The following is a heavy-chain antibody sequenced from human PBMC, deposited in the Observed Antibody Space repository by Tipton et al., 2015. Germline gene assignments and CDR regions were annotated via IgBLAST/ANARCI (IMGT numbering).Heavy chain of an antibody. J-gene: IGHJ4*02. CDR3: ACQDYDSLTRDYQTVDY. V-gene: IGHV4-38-2*01. D-gene: IGHD3-9*01. CDR2: IYYSGST. Sequence: TLSLTCAVSGYSISSGYYWGWIRQPPGKGLEWIGYIYYSGSTNYNPSLKSRVTISVDTSKNQFSLKLTSVTAADTAVYYCACQDYDSLTRDYQTVDYWGQGTLVTVSS. CDR1: GYSISSGYY.